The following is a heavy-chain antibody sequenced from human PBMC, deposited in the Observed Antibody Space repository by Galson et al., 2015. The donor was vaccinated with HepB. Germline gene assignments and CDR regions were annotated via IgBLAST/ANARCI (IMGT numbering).Heavy chain of an antibody. Sequence: SETLSLTCTVSGGSISSSSYYWGWIRQPPGKGLEWIGSIYYSGSTYYNPSLKSRVTISVDTSKNQFSLKLSSVTAADTAVYYCARYLILHAYAHTVTTRYFDLWGRGTLVTVSS. CDR1: GGSISSSSYY. D-gene: IGHD4-17*01. J-gene: IGHJ2*01. CDR3: ARYLILHAYAHTVTTRYFDL. V-gene: IGHV4-39*01. CDR2: IYYSGST.